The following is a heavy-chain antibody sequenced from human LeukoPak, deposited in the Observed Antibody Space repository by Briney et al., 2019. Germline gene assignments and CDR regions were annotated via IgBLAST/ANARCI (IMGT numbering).Heavy chain of an antibody. J-gene: IGHJ5*02. D-gene: IGHD2-15*01. V-gene: IGHV3-21*01. Sequence: PVGSLRLSSAASGFTFNRYNMKWVRRAPGKGLEWVSSISTSSSYIYYADSVRGRFTISRDNAKNSLYLQMNSLRAEDTAVYSCARGADGVSSNSRGWFDPWGQGTLVTVSS. CDR1: GFTFNRYN. CDR3: ARGADGVSSNSRGWFDP. CDR2: ISTSSSYI.